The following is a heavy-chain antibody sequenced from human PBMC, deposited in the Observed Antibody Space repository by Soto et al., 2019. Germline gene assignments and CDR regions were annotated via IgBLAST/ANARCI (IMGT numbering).Heavy chain of an antibody. V-gene: IGHV4-59*01. Sequence: PSETLSLTCTVSGGSISTYYWSWIRQPPGKALEWIGYVYYSGNTNYNPSFKSRVTMSVDTSKNQVSLDLDSLTAADTAVYYCARSRDERTQSKNWFDPWGQGTLVNVSS. CDR3: ARSRDERTQSKNWFDP. CDR1: GGSISTYY. J-gene: IGHJ5*02. CDR2: VYYSGNT.